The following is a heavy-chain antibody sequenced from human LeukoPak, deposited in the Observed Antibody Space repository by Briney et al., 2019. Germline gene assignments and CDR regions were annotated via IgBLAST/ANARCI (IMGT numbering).Heavy chain of an antibody. CDR2: ISSGSDYT. Sequence: PGGSLRLSCAASGFTFSDYYMSWIRQAPGKGLEWISYISSGSDYTNYADSVKGRFTVSRDNAKNSLYLQMNSLRAEDTAVYYCAGSTCLRGGYCSTNPWGQGTLVTVSS. CDR3: AGSTCLRGGYCSTNP. J-gene: IGHJ5*02. CDR1: GFTFSDYY. V-gene: IGHV3-11*03. D-gene: IGHD2-2*01.